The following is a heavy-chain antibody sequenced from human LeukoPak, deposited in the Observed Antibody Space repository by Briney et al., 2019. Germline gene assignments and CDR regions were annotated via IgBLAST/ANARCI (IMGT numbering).Heavy chain of an antibody. V-gene: IGHV3-66*01. CDR3: ASVWGSLREYDY. CDR2: IYSGGST. CDR1: GLPVSSDY. J-gene: IGHJ4*02. D-gene: IGHD3-16*01. Sequence: GGSLRLSCAASGLPVSSDYMTWVRQAPGKGLEWVSVIYSGGSTSYADSVKGRFTISRGNSQNTVFLQMNSLGAEDTAVYYCASVWGSLREYDYWGQGTPVTVSS.